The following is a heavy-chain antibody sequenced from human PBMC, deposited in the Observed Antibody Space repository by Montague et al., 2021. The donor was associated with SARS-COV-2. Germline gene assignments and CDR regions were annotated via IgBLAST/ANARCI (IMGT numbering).Heavy chain of an antibody. J-gene: IGHJ6*02. V-gene: IGHV2-70*11. D-gene: IGHD2-2*01. CDR3: ARSPFDFFYQSGMDV. CDR1: GFSMASPKVC. CDR2: MDGDGGP. Sequence: PALVKPTQTLTLTCTLSGFSMASPKVCVTWIRQPPGRARGWFDGMDGDGGPNTGRPWGTGLAISEGTSKDQVILTLTDMDLVDTATYYCARSPFDFFYQSGMDVWGQGITVTVSS.